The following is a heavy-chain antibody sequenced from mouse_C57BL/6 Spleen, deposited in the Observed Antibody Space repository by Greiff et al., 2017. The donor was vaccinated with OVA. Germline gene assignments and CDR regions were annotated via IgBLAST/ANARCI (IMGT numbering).Heavy chain of an antibody. V-gene: IGHV14-4*01. Sequence: VQLQQSGAELVRPGASVKLSCTASGFNIKDDYMHWVKQRPEQGLEWIGWIDPENGDTEYASKFQGKATITADTASNTAYLQLSSLTSEDTAVYYYTATYSNPFDYWGQGTTLTVSS. CDR2: IDPENGDT. J-gene: IGHJ2*01. CDR1: GFNIKDDY. CDR3: TATYSNPFDY. D-gene: IGHD2-5*01.